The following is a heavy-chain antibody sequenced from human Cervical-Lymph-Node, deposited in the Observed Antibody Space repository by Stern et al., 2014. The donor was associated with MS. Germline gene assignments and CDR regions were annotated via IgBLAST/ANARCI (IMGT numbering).Heavy chain of an antibody. V-gene: IGHV1-18*01. Sequence: VHLVESGAEVKKPGASVKVSCKASGYTFTNTGINWVRLAPGQGPEWMGWVSTYNGNTKYAQKLRGRVTMTTDTSTSTAYMELRSLRSDDTAVYYCARGDDKTSYDYWGQGTLVTVSS. CDR2: VSTYNGNT. D-gene: IGHD1-1*01. CDR3: ARGDDKTSYDY. CDR1: GYTFTNTG. J-gene: IGHJ4*02.